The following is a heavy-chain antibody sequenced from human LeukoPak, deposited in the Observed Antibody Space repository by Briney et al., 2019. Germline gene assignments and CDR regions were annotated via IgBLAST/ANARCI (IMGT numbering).Heavy chain of an antibody. V-gene: IGHV4-34*01. CDR2: INHSGST. Sequence: SETLSLTCAVYGGSFSGYYWSWIRQPPGKGLEWIGEINHSGSTNYNPSLKSRVTISVDTSKNQFSLKLSSVTAADTAVYYCARGFIVGGIYGMDVWGKGTTVTVSS. CDR1: GGSFSGYY. D-gene: IGHD1-26*01. J-gene: IGHJ6*04. CDR3: ARGFIVGGIYGMDV.